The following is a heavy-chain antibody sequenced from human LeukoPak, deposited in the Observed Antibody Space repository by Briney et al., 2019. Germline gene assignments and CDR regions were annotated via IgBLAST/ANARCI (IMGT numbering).Heavy chain of an antibody. CDR2: INHSGST. J-gene: IGHJ4*02. D-gene: IGHD3-3*01. V-gene: IGHV4-34*01. CDR1: GGSFSGYY. Sequence: PSETLSLTCAVYGGSFSGYYWSWIRQPPGKGLEWIGEINHSGSTNYNPSLKSRVTIPVDTSKNQFSLKLSSVTAADTAVYYCARGRGYYVFWSGYYASKYFDYGGQGTLVTVSS. CDR3: ARGRGYYVFWSGYYASKYFDY.